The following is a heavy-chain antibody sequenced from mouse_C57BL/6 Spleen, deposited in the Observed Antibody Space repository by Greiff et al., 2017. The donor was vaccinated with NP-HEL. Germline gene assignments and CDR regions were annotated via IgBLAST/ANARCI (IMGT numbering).Heavy chain of an antibody. V-gene: IGHV5-6*01. CDR3: ARHGYYFDY. Sequence: DVQLVESGGDLVKPGGSLKLSCAASGFTFSSYGMSWVRQTPDKRLEWVATISSGGSYTYYPDSVKGRFTISRDNAKNTLYLQMSSLKSEDTAMYYCARHGYYFDYWGQGTTLTVSS. D-gene: IGHD2-2*01. CDR1: GFTFSSYG. J-gene: IGHJ2*01. CDR2: ISSGGSYT.